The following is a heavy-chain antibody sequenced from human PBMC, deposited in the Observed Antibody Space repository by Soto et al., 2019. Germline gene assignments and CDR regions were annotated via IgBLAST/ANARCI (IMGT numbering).Heavy chain of an antibody. CDR1: GYTXNSYY. D-gene: IGHD3-16*01. Sequence: SXKVSFKASGYTXNSYYLNLVRQAPGQGFEWIGMIDPSGFTTRYAEKFQGRVTITRDTSTSTVYMELSSLRSEDTAVYYCARLYVKRFDPWGQGTLGTVS. CDR2: IDPSGFTT. J-gene: IGHJ5*02. CDR3: ARLYVKRFDP. V-gene: IGHV1-46*02.